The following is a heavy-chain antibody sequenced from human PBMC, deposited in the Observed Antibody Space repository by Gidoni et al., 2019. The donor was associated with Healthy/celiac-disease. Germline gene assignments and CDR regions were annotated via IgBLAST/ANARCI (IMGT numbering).Heavy chain of an antibody. D-gene: IGHD2-2*01. V-gene: IGHV1-69*02. CDR2: IIPILGIA. J-gene: IGHJ6*02. CDR1: GGTFSNYT. CDR3: ASVGGDADYYYYYGMDV. Sequence: QVQLVQSGAEVKKPGSSVKVSCTASGGTFSNYTISWVRQAPGQGLEWMGRIIPILGIANYAQKFQGRVTITADKSTSTAYMELSSLRSEDTAVYYCASVGGDADYYYYYGMDVWGQGTTVTVSS.